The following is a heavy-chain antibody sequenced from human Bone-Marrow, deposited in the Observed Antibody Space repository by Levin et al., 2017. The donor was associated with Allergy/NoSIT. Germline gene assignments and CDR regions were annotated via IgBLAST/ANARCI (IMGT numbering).Heavy chain of an antibody. CDR1: GGTFSSYA. CDR3: ARSEGDYSGYFDY. CDR2: IIPIFGTA. J-gene: IGHJ4*02. Sequence: ASVKVSCKASGGTFSSYAISWVRQAPGQGLEWMGGIIPIFGTANYAQKFQGRVTITADESTSTAYMELSSLRSEDTAVYYCARSEGDYSGYFDYWGQGTLVTVSS. D-gene: IGHD4-17*01. V-gene: IGHV1-69*13.